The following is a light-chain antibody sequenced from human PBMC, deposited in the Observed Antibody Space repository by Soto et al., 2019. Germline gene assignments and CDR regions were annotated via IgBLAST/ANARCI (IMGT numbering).Light chain of an antibody. CDR1: SGQSNYA. Sequence: QAVLTQSPSASASLGASVKLTCTLSSGQSNYAIAWHQQQSEKGPRYLIKLNSDGSHSKVDGIPDRFSGSSSGAERYLTISRLQSEDEADYYCQTWGSGIVVFGGGTKVTVL. CDR3: QTWGSGIVV. CDR2: LNSDGSH. J-gene: IGLJ2*01. V-gene: IGLV4-69*01.